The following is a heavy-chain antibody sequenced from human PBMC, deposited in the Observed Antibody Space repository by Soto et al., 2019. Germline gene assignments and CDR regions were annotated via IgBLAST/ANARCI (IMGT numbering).Heavy chain of an antibody. CDR1: GFTFSSYG. J-gene: IGHJ6*02. D-gene: IGHD5-18*01. Sequence: QVQLVESGGGVVQPGRSLRLSCAASGFTFSSYGMHWVRQAPGKGLEWVAVISYDGSNKYYADSVKGRFTISRDNSKNTLYLQMNSLRAEDTAVYYCAKDQGYSYGPPIDGMDVWGQGTTVTVSS. V-gene: IGHV3-30*18. CDR3: AKDQGYSYGPPIDGMDV. CDR2: ISYDGSNK.